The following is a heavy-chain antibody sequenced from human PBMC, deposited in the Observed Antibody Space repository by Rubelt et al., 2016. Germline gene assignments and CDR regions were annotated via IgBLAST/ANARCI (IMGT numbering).Heavy chain of an antibody. CDR1: GYSISSGHY. J-gene: IGHJ5*02. D-gene: IGHD2-2*01. Sequence: QVQLQESGPGLVKSSETLSLTCTVSGYSISSGHYWGWIRQPPGKGLEWIGYIYSSGNTTYTPSLTSRVPISVDTSKNQFPLRRGLVTAADTAGYYCARGSVVPAAMYVWSWFDPWGQGSLVTVSS. CDR3: ARGSVVPAAMYVWSWFDP. V-gene: IGHV4-38-2*02. CDR2: IYSSGNT.